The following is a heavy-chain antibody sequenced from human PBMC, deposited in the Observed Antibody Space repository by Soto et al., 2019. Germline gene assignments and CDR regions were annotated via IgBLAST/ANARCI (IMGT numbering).Heavy chain of an antibody. CDR3: TRDLDIGHRGYDQTNF. Sequence: PSETLSLTCTISGGSISSYYWSWIRQTPGKGLEWIGYVYFSGSTNYNPSLKSRVLISIDTSRNQFSLKLNSVTAADTAVYYCTRDLDIGHRGYDQTNFWGQGKTLTVSS. CDR2: VYFSGST. D-gene: IGHD5-12*01. V-gene: IGHV4-59*01. CDR1: GGSISSYY. J-gene: IGHJ6*02.